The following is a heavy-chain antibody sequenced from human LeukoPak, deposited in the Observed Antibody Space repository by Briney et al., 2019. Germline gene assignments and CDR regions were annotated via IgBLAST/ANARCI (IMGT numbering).Heavy chain of an antibody. CDR3: AKAPAPLCSGGSCYLDY. J-gene: IGHJ4*02. Sequence: PGGSLRLSCAASGFTVSSNYMSWVRQAPGKGLEWVSVIYSGGSTYYADSVKGRFTISRDNSKNTLYLQMNSLRAEDTAVYYCAKAPAPLCSGGSCYLDYWGQGTLVTVSS. D-gene: IGHD2-15*01. CDR1: GFTVSSNY. V-gene: IGHV3-53*01. CDR2: IYSGGST.